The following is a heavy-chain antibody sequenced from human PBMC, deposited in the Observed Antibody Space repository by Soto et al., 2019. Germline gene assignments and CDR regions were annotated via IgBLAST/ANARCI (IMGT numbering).Heavy chain of an antibody. CDR3: ASVKYNIVATKVAFDI. CDR1: GGTFSSYA. Sequence: QVQLVQSGAEVKKPGSSVKVSCKASGGTFSSYAISWVRQAPGQGLEWMGGIIPIFGTANYAQKFQGRVTITADESTSTAYMELSSLRSEDTAVYYCASVKYNIVATKVAFDIWGQGTMVTVSS. CDR2: IIPIFGTA. V-gene: IGHV1-69*01. J-gene: IGHJ3*02. D-gene: IGHD5-12*01.